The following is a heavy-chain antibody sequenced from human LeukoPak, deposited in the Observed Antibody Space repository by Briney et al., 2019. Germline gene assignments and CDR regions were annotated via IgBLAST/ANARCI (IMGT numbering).Heavy chain of an antibody. J-gene: IGHJ4*02. CDR3: AREPNNYGDYYFDY. D-gene: IGHD4-17*01. V-gene: IGHV1-18*01. Sequence: ASVKVSCKASGYTFTSYGISWVRQAPGQGLEWMGWISAYNGNTNYAQKLQGRVTMTTDTSTSTAYMELRSLRSDDTAVYYCAREPNNYGDYYFDYWGQGTLVTVSS. CDR2: ISAYNGNT. CDR1: GYTFTSYG.